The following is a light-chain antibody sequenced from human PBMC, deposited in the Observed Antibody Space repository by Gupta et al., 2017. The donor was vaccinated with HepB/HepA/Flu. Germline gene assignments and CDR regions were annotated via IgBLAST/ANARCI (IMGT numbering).Light chain of an antibody. CDR2: WAS. CDR1: QNILLSSHNKKY. J-gene: IGKJ4*01. V-gene: IGKV4-1*01. Sequence: DIVMTQSPDSLAVSLGERATINCKSSQNILLSSHNKKYLAWYQQKSGQPPKLLIYWASTRESGVPDRFSGSGSGTDFNLTISSLQAEDVAVYHCQQYDTPPFTFGGGTKVEIK. CDR3: QQYDTPPFT.